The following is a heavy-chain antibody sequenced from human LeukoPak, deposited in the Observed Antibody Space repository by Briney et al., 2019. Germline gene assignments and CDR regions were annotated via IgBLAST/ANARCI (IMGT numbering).Heavy chain of an antibody. CDR1: GGSISSYY. V-gene: IGHV4-59*01. CDR2: IYYSGST. D-gene: IGHD6-6*01. J-gene: IGHJ4*02. Sequence: SETLSLTCTVSGGSISSYYWSWIRQPPGKGLEWIGYIYYSGSTNYNPSLKSRVTILVDTSKNQFSLKLSSVTAADTAVYYCARADPTYSNSSITLDYWGQGTLVTVSS. CDR3: ARADPTYSNSSITLDY.